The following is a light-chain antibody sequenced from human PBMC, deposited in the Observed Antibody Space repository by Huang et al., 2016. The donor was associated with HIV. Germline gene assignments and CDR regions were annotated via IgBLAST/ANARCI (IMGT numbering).Light chain of an antibody. CDR1: QTITTY. J-gene: IGKJ4*01. V-gene: IGKV1-39*01. CDR2: AES. Sequence: DIQMTQSPSSLSESVGDRVIMTCRAIQTITTYLNWYQQRPGKSPKHLIYAESSLQSVVPSRFSGSGSGSYFTLTISILLPEDFSTYYWQQGYSRLLSCGGGTKVAIK. CDR3: QQGYSRLLS.